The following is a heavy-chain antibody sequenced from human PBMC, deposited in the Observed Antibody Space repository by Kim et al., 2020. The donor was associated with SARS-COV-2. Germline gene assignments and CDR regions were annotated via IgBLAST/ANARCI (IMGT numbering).Heavy chain of an antibody. D-gene: IGHD6-13*01. CDR3: AREGAVAAWFDT. V-gene: IGHV1-46*01. J-gene: IGHJ5*02. Sequence: ASVKVSCKASGYTFTSYSIHWVRQAPGQGLEWMGIINPSGGSTSYAQKFQGRVTMTRDTSTSTVYMGLSSLGSEDTAVYHCAREGAVAAWFDTWGQGTLVTDSS. CDR1: GYTFTSYS. CDR2: INPSGGST.